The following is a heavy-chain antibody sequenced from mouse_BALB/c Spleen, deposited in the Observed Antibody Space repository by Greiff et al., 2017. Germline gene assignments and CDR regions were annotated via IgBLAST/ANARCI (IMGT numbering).Heavy chain of an antibody. CDR3: ARSDGNYGGYFDV. CDR2: ISSGGGST. J-gene: IGHJ1*01. D-gene: IGHD2-1*01. V-gene: IGHV5-12-1*01. Sequence: EVQGVESGGGLVKPGGSLKLSCAASGFAFSSYDMSWVRQTPEKRLEWVAYISSGGGSTYYPDTVKGRFTISRDNAKNTLYLQMSSLKSEDTAMYYCARSDGNYGGYFDVWGAGTTVTVSS. CDR1: GFAFSSYD.